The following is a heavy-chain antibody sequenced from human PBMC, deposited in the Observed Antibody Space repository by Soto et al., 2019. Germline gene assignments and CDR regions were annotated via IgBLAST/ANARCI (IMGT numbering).Heavy chain of an antibody. CDR3: ARQTDQYCSGGSCHGQANYYYGMDV. CDR2: IIPIFGTA. Sequence: QVQLVQTGAEVKKPGSSVKVSCKASGGTFSSYAISWVRQAPGQGLEWMGGIIPIFGTANYAQKFQGRVTITADESTSTAYMELSSLRSEDTAVYYCARQTDQYCSGGSCHGQANYYYGMDVWGQGTTVTVSS. D-gene: IGHD2-15*01. J-gene: IGHJ6*02. CDR1: GGTFSSYA. V-gene: IGHV1-69*01.